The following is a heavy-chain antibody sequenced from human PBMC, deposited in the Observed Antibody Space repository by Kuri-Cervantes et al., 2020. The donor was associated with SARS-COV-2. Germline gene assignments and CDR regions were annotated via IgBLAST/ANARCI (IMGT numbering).Heavy chain of an antibody. CDR3: TRVFSALLPAQIEF. CDR2: IKSKTYGGTA. CDR1: TITFSECR. V-gene: IGHV3-49*04. J-gene: IGHJ4*02. Sequence: GGSLRLSCAASTITFSECRMSRVRQAPGKGLQWVGFIKSKTYGGTAEYAASVKGRFTISRDDSKSIAYLQMNSLRTEDTAVYYCTRVFSALLPAQIEFWGQGTLVTVSS. D-gene: IGHD2-2*01.